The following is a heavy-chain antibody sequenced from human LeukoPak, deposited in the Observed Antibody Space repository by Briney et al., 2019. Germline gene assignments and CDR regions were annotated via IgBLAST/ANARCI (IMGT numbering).Heavy chain of an antibody. CDR3: ARTNGDFLGEYYFDY. D-gene: IGHD4-17*01. J-gene: IGHJ4*02. V-gene: IGHV1-18*01. CDR2: ISAYNGNT. Sequence: ASVNVSCKASGYTFTSYGISWVRQAPGQGLEWMGWISAYNGNTNYAQKLQGRVTVTTDTSTSSAYMELRSLSSDDTAVYYCARTNGDFLGEYYFDYWGQGTLVTVSS. CDR1: GYTFTSYG.